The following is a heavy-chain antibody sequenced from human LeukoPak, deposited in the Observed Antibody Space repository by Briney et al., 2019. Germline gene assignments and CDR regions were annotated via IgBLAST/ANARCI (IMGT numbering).Heavy chain of an antibody. J-gene: IGHJ2*01. V-gene: IGHV4-59*01. CDR2: IYYSGST. CDR1: GGSFSGVY. D-gene: IGHD4-23*01. Sequence: SETLSLTCAVYGGSFSGVYWSWIRQPPGKGLEWIGYIYYSGSTKYNPSLKSRVTISVDTSKNQFSLKLSSVTAADPAVYYCARDYRLRWYLQEHNWYFDLWGRGTLVTVSS. CDR3: ARDYRLRWYLQEHNWYFDL.